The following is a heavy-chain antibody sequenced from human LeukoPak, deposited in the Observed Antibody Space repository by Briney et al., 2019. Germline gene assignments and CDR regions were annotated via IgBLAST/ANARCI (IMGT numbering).Heavy chain of an antibody. J-gene: IGHJ4*02. V-gene: IGHV3-48*01. CDR3: ARDPPARPFDY. D-gene: IGHD6-6*01. CDR2: ISSSSSTI. Sequence: GGSLRLSCAASGFTFSSYSMNWVRQAPGKGLEWVSYISSSSSTINYADSVKGRFTISRDNAKNSLYLQMNSLRAEGTAVYYCARDPPARPFDYWGQGTLVTVSS. CDR1: GFTFSSYS.